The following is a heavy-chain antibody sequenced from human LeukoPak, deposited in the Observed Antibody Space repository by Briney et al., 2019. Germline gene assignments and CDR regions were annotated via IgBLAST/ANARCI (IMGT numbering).Heavy chain of an antibody. J-gene: IGHJ4*02. CDR1: EFTFSSYS. D-gene: IGHD2-2*01. CDR3: ARGAGYCSSSSCHLWSDY. Sequence: GGSLRLSCAASEFTFSSYSMNWVRQAPGKGLEWVSSISSSSNIYYADSVKGRFAISRDNAKNALYLQMNSLRAEDTAVYYCARGAGYCSSSSCHLWSDYWGQGTLVTVSS. CDR2: ISSSSNI. V-gene: IGHV3-21*01.